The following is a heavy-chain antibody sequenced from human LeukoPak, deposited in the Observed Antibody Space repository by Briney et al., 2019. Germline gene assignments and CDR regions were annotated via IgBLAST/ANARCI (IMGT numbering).Heavy chain of an antibody. CDR3: ARGLGANGDY. CDR2: IYYSGST. V-gene: IGHV4-59*01. J-gene: IGHJ4*02. CDR1: GGSISSYY. D-gene: IGHD1-26*01. Sequence: PSETLSLTCTVSGGSISSYYWSWIRQPPGKGLEWIGYIYYSGSTNYNPSLKSRVTISVDTSKNQFSLKLSSVTAADTAVYYCARGLGANGDYWGQGTLDTVSS.